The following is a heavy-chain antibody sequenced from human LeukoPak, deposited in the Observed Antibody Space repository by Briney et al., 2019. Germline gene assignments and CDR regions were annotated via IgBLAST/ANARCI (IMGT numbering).Heavy chain of an antibody. CDR3: ARHKGRVGAAVDY. V-gene: IGHV4-39*01. Sequence: SETLSLTCTVSGDSISTSSYYWCWIRQPPGKNLEWIGSIYYSGSTYYNPSLKSRVTISVDTSNNHFSLKLNSVTATDTAVYYCARHKGRVGAAVDYWGQGTLVTVSS. D-gene: IGHD1-26*01. CDR1: GDSISTSSYY. CDR2: IYYSGST. J-gene: IGHJ4*02.